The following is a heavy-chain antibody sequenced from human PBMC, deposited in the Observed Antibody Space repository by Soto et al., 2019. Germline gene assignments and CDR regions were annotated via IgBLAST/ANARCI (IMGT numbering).Heavy chain of an antibody. Sequence: QIQLLQSGAEVKNPGASVKVTCKASGYTFRNFGISWVRQAPGQGLEWVGWISAYNANANYAQKFQGRLTMTAAPSTSTAYMEPTRPRSDDTAVYHCARENSYFDYWGQGTLVTVSS. CDR1: GYTFRNFG. CDR2: ISAYNANA. CDR3: ARENSYFDY. J-gene: IGHJ4*02. V-gene: IGHV1-18*01.